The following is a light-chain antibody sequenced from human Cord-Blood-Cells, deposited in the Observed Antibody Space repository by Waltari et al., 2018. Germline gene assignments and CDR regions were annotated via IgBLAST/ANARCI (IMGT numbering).Light chain of an antibody. CDR1: SSDVGGYNY. CDR3: SSYAGSNNPYV. CDR2: EVS. J-gene: IGLJ1*01. Sequence: QSALTQPPSASGSPGQSGTISCTGTSSDVGGYNYVSWYQQHPGNAPKLMIYEVSKRPSGVPDRCSGSKSGNTASLTVSGLQAEDEADYYCSSYAGSNNPYVFGTGTKVTVL. V-gene: IGLV2-8*01.